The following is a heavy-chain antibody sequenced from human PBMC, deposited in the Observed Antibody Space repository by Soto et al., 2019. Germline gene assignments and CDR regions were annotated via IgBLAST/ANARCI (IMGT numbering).Heavy chain of an antibody. CDR3: AAFSRFGVAADAFDI. CDR1: GFTFPSSA. CDR2: IVVGSGNT. V-gene: IGHV1-58*02. D-gene: IGHD3-3*01. Sequence: SVPVACKASGFTFPSSAMQWVRQARGQRLEWIGWIVVGSGNTNYAQKFQERVTITRDMSTSTAYMELSSLRSEDTAVYYCAAFSRFGVAADAFDIWGQGTMVTVSS. J-gene: IGHJ3*02.